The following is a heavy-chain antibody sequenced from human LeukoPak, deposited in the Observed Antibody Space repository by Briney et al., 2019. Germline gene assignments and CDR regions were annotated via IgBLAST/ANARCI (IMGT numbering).Heavy chain of an antibody. J-gene: IGHJ4*02. CDR2: ISGDGVNT. CDR1: GFTLNTYG. CDR3: ARDAAYVTFDY. Sequence: PGGSLRLSCAASGFTLNTYGMSWVRQAPGKGLECVSVISGDGVNTYYANSVKGRFTISRDNSKNTLYLEMGSLRAEDRAVYYCARDAAYVTFDYWGQGTLVTVSS. V-gene: IGHV3-64*01. D-gene: IGHD2-21*01.